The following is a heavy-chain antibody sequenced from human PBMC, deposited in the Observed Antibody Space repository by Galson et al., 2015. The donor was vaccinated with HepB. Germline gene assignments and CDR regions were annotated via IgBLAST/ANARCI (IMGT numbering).Heavy chain of an antibody. D-gene: IGHD3-10*01. Sequence: SVTVSCKASGYTFVDYYIHWVRQAPGQGLEWMGRVSPFSGDTSYAQKFQGRVTMTRDTSIKTVYMELSSLRPDDTAMYYCARDVMVRGVIHYFDYWGQGTLVTVSS. CDR2: VSPFSGDT. V-gene: IGHV1-2*06. CDR3: ARDVMVRGVIHYFDY. CDR1: GYTFVDYY. J-gene: IGHJ4*02.